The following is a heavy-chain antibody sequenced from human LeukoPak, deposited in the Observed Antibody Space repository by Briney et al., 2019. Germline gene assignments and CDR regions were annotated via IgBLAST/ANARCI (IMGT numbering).Heavy chain of an antibody. V-gene: IGHV1-69*04. J-gene: IGHJ3*02. Sequence: SVKVSCKASGGTFSSYAISWVRQAPGQGLEWMGRIIPTLGIANYAQKFQGRVTITADKSTSTAYMELSSLRSEDTAVYYCARRVGATTFDAFDIWGQGTMVTVSS. CDR2: IIPTLGIA. D-gene: IGHD1-26*01. CDR3: ARRVGATTFDAFDI. CDR1: GGTFSSYA.